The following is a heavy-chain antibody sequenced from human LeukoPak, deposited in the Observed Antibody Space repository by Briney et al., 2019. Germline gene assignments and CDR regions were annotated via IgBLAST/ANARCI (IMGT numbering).Heavy chain of an antibody. Sequence: GGSLRLSCAASGFTFSSYGMHWVRQAPAKGLGRVAFIRYDGSNKYYADSVKGRFTNSTDNSKNTLYLQMNSLRAEDTAVYYCASVYSYDLFDYCGEGTLVSVSS. CDR2: IRYDGSNK. D-gene: IGHD5-18*01. CDR1: GFTFSSYG. V-gene: IGHV3-30*02. J-gene: IGHJ4*02. CDR3: ASVYSYDLFDY.